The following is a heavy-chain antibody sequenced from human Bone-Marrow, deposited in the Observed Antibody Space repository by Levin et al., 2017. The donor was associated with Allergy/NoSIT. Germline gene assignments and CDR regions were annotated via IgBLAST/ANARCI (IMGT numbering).Heavy chain of an antibody. CDR1: GFNFEDSV. J-gene: IGHJ4*02. CDR3: AYASQSYFVDF. Sequence: GGSLRLTCAASGFNFEDSVMHWVRQTPGKSPEWVSLISWDGSSTNYADSVRGRFTISRDNSRKSLFLHMTSLRPDDAAFYYCAYASQSYFVDFWGQGTLVTVSS. V-gene: IGHV3-43*01. D-gene: IGHD3-10*01. CDR2: ISWDGSST.